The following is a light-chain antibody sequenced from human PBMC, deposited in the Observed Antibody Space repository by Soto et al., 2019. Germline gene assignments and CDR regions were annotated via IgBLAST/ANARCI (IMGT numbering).Light chain of an antibody. CDR2: GAS. Sequence: EIVMTQSPATLSVSPGERATVSCRASQSVSSNLAWYQQKPGQAPRLLIYGASTRATGIPARFSGSGSGTEFTLTIGSLQSEDFAVYYCQQYNNWPRTFGQGTKLETK. CDR3: QQYNNWPRT. CDR1: QSVSSN. J-gene: IGKJ2*01. V-gene: IGKV3-15*01.